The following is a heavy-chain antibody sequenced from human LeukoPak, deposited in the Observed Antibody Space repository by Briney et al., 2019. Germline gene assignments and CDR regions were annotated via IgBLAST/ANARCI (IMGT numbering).Heavy chain of an antibody. J-gene: IGHJ4*02. Sequence: GGSLRLSCAASGFTFRSYWMHWVRHAPWKGLVRVSRMSSDGIGTSYADSVKGRFTISRDNAKNTLYLQMNSLRAEDTAVYYCAREVTGTSYFDYWGQGTLVTVSS. CDR3: AREVTGTSYFDY. D-gene: IGHD2-21*02. CDR2: MSSDGIGT. CDR1: GFTFRSYW. V-gene: IGHV3-74*01.